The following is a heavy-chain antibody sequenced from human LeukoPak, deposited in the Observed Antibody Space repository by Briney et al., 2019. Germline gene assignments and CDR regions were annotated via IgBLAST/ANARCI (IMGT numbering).Heavy chain of an antibody. Sequence: GSLRLSCAASGFTFSSYGMHLVRPAPGKGLGGVAVILYDGSNKYYADSVKGRFTISRDNSKNKLYLQMNSLRAEDTAVYYCAKDRYYDSSGYLWYFDYWGQGTLVTVSS. CDR2: ILYDGSNK. V-gene: IGHV3-30*18. D-gene: IGHD3-22*01. J-gene: IGHJ4*02. CDR1: GFTFSSYG. CDR3: AKDRYYDSSGYLWYFDY.